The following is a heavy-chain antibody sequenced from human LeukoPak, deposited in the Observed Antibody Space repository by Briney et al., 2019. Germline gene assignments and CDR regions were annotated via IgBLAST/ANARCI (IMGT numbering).Heavy chain of an antibody. J-gene: IGHJ4*02. V-gene: IGHV1-2*02. D-gene: IGHD3-10*01. CDR1: GYTFTGYY. Sequence: ASVKVSCKASGYTFTGYYMHWVRQAPGQGLEWMGWINPNSGGTNYARKFQGRVTMTRDTTINTAYMELSCQRSGDMSVPYCARFNLVRGVIPFDYWGQGTLVTVSS. CDR3: ARFNLVRGVIPFDY. CDR2: INPNSGGT.